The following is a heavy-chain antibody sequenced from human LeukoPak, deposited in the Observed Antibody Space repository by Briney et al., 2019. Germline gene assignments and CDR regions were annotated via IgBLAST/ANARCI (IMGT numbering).Heavy chain of an antibody. D-gene: IGHD5-24*01. CDR1: GLTFSSYS. CDR3: ARASRWLQFVSAFDI. CDR2: ISSSSSYI. V-gene: IGHV3-21*04. Sequence: GGSLRLSCAASGLTFSSYSMNWVRQAPGKGLEWVSSISSSSSYIYYADSVKGRFTISRDNAKNSLYLQMNSLRAEDTAVYYCARASRWLQFVSAFDIWGQGTMVTVSS. J-gene: IGHJ3*02.